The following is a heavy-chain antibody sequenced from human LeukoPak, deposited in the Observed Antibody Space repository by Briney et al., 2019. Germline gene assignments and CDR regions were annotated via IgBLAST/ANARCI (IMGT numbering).Heavy chain of an antibody. CDR2: MSPSGTT. D-gene: IGHD3-3*01. V-gene: IGHV4-61*01. Sequence: PSETLSLTCTVSGDSVSSGNYYLSWIRQPPGKGLDWITYMSPSGTTKYNPSLKSRVTTSVDTSRTQFSLRLSSVTAADTAVYYCAKSGYYMYSCFDYWGQGTLVTVSS. CDR1: GDSVSSGNYY. J-gene: IGHJ4*02. CDR3: AKSGYYMYSCFDY.